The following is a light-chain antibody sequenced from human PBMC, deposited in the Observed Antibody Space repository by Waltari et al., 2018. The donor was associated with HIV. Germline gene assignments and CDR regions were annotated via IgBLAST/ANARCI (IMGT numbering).Light chain of an antibody. CDR1: SSDGGGYNY. CDR3: SSYTSSSTLV. V-gene: IGLV2-14*01. J-gene: IGLJ2*01. CDR2: EVS. Sequence: QSALTQPASVSGSPGQSITISCTGTSSDGGGYNYVSWYQQHPRKAPKLMIYEVSNMPSGVSTRFSGSKSDNTASLTISGLQAEDEADYYCSSYTSSSTLVFGGGTKLTVL.